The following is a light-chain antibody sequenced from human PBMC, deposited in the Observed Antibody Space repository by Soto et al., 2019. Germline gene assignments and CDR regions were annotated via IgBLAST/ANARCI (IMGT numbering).Light chain of an antibody. CDR1: QSVSSK. J-gene: IGKJ1*01. CDR3: QHYNDWPPTWT. V-gene: IGKV3-15*01. Sequence: ESVMTQSPATLSVSPGERAILSCRASQSVSSKLAWYQQKPGQAPRVLIYGASTRATGIPARFSGSGSGTEFTLTISSLQTEDFAVYYCQHYNDWPPTWTFGQGTKV. CDR2: GAS.